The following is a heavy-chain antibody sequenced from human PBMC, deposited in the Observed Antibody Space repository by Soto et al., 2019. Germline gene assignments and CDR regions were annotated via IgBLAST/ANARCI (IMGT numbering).Heavy chain of an antibody. Sequence: SETLSLTCNVSGGSISNYYWTWVRQSPEKGLEWIGYMYYNGNINYNPSLKSRVTISIDTSKNQFSLTLKSVTAADAAVYYCASGANWFDPWGQGVLVTVSS. J-gene: IGHJ5*02. V-gene: IGHV4-59*01. CDR3: ASGANWFDP. D-gene: IGHD3-16*01. CDR2: MYYNGNI. CDR1: GGSISNYY.